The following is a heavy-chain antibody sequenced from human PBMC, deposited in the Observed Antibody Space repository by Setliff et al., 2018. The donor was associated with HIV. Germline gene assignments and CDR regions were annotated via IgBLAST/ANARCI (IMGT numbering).Heavy chain of an antibody. CDR3: ARSLAYCSGGGCSSGNYYYMDV. Sequence: SETLSLTCTVSGGSISGSSYYWGWIRQSPGKGLEWIGSTFHAGSTYYNPSLKSRVTLSVDTSENQYSLKLTSLIAADTAVYYCARSLAYCSGGGCSSGNYYYMDVWGKGTTVTVSS. V-gene: IGHV4-39*01. J-gene: IGHJ6*03. CDR2: TFHAGST. CDR1: GGSISGSSYY. D-gene: IGHD2-15*01.